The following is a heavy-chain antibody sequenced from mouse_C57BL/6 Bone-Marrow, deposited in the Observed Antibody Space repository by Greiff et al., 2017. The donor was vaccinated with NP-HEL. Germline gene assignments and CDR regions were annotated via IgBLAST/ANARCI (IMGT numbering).Heavy chain of an antibody. J-gene: IGHJ4*01. V-gene: IGHV10-1*01. CDR2: IRSKSNNYAT. D-gene: IGHD1-1*01. CDR3: VSPITTVVAGAMDY. CDR1: GFSFNTYA. Sequence: EVQRVESGGGLVQPKGSLKLSCAASGFSFNTYAMNWVRQAPGKGLEWVARIRSKSNNYATYYADSVKDRFTISRDDSESMLYLQMNNLKTEDTAMYYCVSPITTVVAGAMDYWGQGTSVTVSS.